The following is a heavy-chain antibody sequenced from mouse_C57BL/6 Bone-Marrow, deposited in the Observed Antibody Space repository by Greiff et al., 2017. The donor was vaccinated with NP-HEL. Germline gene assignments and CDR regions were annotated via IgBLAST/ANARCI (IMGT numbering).Heavy chain of an antibody. CDR2: ISSGGSYT. CDR3: ARHPPAAQATIDY. V-gene: IGHV5-6*01. Sequence: DVQLVESGGDLVKPGGSLKLSCAASGFTFSSYGMSWVRQTPDKRLEWVATISSGGSYTYYPDSVKGRFTISRDNAKNTLYLQMSSLKSEDTAMYYCARHPPAAQATIDYWGQGTTRTVSS. CDR1: GFTFSSYG. D-gene: IGHD3-2*02. J-gene: IGHJ2*01.